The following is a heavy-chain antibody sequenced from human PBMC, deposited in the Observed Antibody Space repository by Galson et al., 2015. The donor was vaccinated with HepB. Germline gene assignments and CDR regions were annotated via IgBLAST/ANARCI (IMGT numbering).Heavy chain of an antibody. D-gene: IGHD3-10*01. V-gene: IGHV1-18*01. CDR1: GYTFTSYG. CDR3: ARDLLDEDYFYYGMDV. CDR2: ISGHNGKT. Sequence: SVKVSCKVSGYTFTSYGISWVRQAPGQGLEWMGWISGHNGKTKYAEKFQGRATMTTDTSTSTAYMELRSLRSDDTAVFYCARDLLDEDYFYYGMDVWGQGTTVTVSS. J-gene: IGHJ6*02.